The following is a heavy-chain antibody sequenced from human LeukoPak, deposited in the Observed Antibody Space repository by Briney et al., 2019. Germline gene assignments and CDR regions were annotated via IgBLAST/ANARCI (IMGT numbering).Heavy chain of an antibody. Sequence: ASVTVSCKASGYTFTCYHTHWVRQAPGQGLEWMGWTNPNSGGTNYVQRFQGRVTMTRDTSISTAYMELSRLISDDTAVYYCARDRGSYFSDAFDIWGQGTMVTVSS. V-gene: IGHV1-2*02. CDR3: ARDRGSYFSDAFDI. CDR1: GYTFTCYH. J-gene: IGHJ3*02. CDR2: TNPNSGGT. D-gene: IGHD1-26*01.